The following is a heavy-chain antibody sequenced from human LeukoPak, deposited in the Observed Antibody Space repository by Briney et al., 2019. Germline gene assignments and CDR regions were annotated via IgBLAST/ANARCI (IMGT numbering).Heavy chain of an antibody. Sequence: ASVKVSCKASGGTFSSYAISWVRQAPGQGLEWMGWISAYNGNTNYAQKLQGRVTMTTDTSTSTAYMELRSLRSDDTAVYYCARGRSSGPADGMDVWGQGTTVTVSS. CDR1: GGTFSSYA. CDR3: ARGRSSGPADGMDV. J-gene: IGHJ6*02. V-gene: IGHV1-18*01. CDR2: ISAYNGNT. D-gene: IGHD6-19*01.